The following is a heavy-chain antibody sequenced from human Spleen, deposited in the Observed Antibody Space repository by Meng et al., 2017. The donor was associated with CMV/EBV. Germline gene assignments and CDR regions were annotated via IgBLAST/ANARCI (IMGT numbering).Heavy chain of an antibody. CDR2: IYYSGST. CDR3: AREVPYYYGMDV. J-gene: IGHJ6*02. CDR1: GGSVNSGTYY. Sequence: SETLSLTCTVSGGSVNSGTYYWTWIRQPPGKGLEWIGYIYYSGSTNYNPSLKSRVTISVDTSKNQFSLRLTSVTAADTAVYYCAREVPYYYGMDVWGQGTTVTVSS. V-gene: IGHV4-61*01.